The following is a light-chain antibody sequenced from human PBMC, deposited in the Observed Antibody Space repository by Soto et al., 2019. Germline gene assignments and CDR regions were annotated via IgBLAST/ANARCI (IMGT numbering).Light chain of an antibody. CDR1: QNVYNN. Sequence: EIVMTQSPATLSVSPGEGATLSCKASQNVYNNLAWYQQRPGQPPRPLIYDAYTRATGISARFSGSGYGTEFTLTISSLQSEDFAVYFCQQCRNWPLTFGGGPKVDIK. CDR2: DAY. CDR3: QQCRNWPLT. V-gene: IGKV3-15*01. J-gene: IGKJ4*01.